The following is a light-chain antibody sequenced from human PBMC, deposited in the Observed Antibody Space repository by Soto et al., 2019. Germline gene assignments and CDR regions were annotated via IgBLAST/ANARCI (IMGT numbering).Light chain of an antibody. V-gene: IGKV1-9*01. J-gene: IGKJ3*01. Sequence: DIQLTQSPSFLSASVGDRVTITCRTSQGISNYLAWYQQKPGKAPKLLIYAASTLQSGFPSRFSGSGSGTVFPLTSSRQQHEYFANYCCQRLNGSPSFGRGTKVDIK. CDR2: AAS. CDR1: QGISNY. CDR3: QRLNGSPS.